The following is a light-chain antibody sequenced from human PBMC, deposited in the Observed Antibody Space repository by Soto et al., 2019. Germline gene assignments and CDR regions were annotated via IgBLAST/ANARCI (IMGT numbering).Light chain of an antibody. CDR2: GAS. CDR1: QSVSSSY. CDR3: QQYGSSPPWT. J-gene: IGKJ1*01. Sequence: EIVLTQSPGTLSLSPGERATLSCRASQSVSSSYLAWYQQKPGQAPRLLIYGASSRATGIPDRFSGSGSGTDFTLTISRLEPEDFAVYSCQQYGSSPPWTFGQGTKVDI. V-gene: IGKV3-20*01.